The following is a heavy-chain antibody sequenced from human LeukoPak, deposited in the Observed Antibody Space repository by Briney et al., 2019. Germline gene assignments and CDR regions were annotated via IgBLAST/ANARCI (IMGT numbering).Heavy chain of an antibody. V-gene: IGHV3-7*01. Sequence: GSLRLSCAASGFTFSSYWMNWVRQAPGKGLEWVANIKQDGTEKYYVDSVKGRFTISRDNAKNSLYLRMNSLRAEDTAVYYCARDNLRLELLHYYYMDVWGKGTTVTVSS. D-gene: IGHD1-7*01. J-gene: IGHJ6*03. CDR3: ARDNLRLELLHYYYMDV. CDR2: IKQDGTEK. CDR1: GFTFSSYW.